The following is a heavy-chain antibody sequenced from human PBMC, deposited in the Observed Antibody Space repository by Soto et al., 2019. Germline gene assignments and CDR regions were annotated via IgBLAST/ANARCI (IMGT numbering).Heavy chain of an antibody. CDR3: ARHDSSGYVDY. J-gene: IGHJ4*02. V-gene: IGHV1-8*01. CDR1: GYTFTSDD. Sequence: GASVKVSCKASGYTFTSDDINWVRQATGQGLEWMGWMNPNSGNTGYAQKFQGRVTMTRNTSTSTAYMELRSLRSDDTAVYYCARHDSSGYVDYWGQGTLVTVSS. CDR2: MNPNSGNT. D-gene: IGHD3-22*01.